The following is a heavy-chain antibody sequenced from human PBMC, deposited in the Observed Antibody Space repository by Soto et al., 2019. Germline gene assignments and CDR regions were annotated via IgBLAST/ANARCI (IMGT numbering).Heavy chain of an antibody. Sequence: SETLSLTCTVSGGSISTYYWSWIRQPPGKGLEWIGYIYYSGSTNYNPSLKSRVTISVDTSKNQFSLKLSSVTAADTAVYYCARHGPIAAAGTVFDYWGQGTLVTVSS. V-gene: IGHV4-59*08. CDR1: GGSISTYY. D-gene: IGHD6-13*01. CDR3: ARHGPIAAAGTVFDY. J-gene: IGHJ4*02. CDR2: IYYSGST.